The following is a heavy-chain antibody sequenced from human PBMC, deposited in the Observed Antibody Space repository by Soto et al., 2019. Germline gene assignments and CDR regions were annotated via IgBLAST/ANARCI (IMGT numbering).Heavy chain of an antibody. Sequence: QVQLVQSGAEVKKPGSSVKVSCKASGGTFTKYAISWVRQAHGQGLEWMGDVIPVFGTPHYAQKFQGRVTMTADESTNTAYMELSSLRSEDTAVYYCARGIANCGSTNGRKNGFDPWGQGTLVTVSS. V-gene: IGHV1-69*12. CDR2: VIPVFGTP. CDR1: GGTFTKYA. J-gene: IGHJ5*02. CDR3: ARGIANCGSTNGRKNGFDP. D-gene: IGHD2-2*01.